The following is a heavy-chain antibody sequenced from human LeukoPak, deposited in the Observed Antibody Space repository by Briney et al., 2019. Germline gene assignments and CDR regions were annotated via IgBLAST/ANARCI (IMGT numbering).Heavy chain of an antibody. CDR1: GGSFSGYY. CDR2: INHSGST. V-gene: IGHV4-34*01. J-gene: IGHJ6*02. Sequence: SETLSLTCAVYGGSFSGYYWSWTRQPPGKGLEWIGEINHSGSTNYNPSLKSRVTISVDTSKNQFSLKLSSVTAADTAVYYCARRPKPYYYYGMDVWGQGTTVTVSS. CDR3: ARRPKPYYYYGMDV.